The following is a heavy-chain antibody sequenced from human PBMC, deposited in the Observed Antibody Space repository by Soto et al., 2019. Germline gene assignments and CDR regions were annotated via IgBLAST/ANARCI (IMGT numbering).Heavy chain of an antibody. CDR2: LSYDGNNK. D-gene: IGHD6-19*01. V-gene: IGHV3-30-3*01. Sequence: HVQLVESGGGVVQPGRSLRLSCAASGFTFSDYAMHWVRQAPGKGLEWVAVLSYDGNNKYYADSVKGRFTVSRDNSKNTLYVQMNSLRGEDTAVYYCARDTALAGSRNIDYWGQGTLVTVSS. CDR1: GFTFSDYA. CDR3: ARDTALAGSRNIDY. J-gene: IGHJ4*02.